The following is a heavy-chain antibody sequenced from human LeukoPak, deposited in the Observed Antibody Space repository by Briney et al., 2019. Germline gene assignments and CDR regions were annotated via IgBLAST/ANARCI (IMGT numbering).Heavy chain of an antibody. Sequence: ASVKVSCKASGYTFTSYYMHWVRQAPGQGLEWMGIINPSGGSTSYAQKFQGRVTMTRDTSTSTVYMELSSLRSEDTAVYYCAGTVEMANDALDIWGQGTMVTVSS. CDR2: INPSGGST. D-gene: IGHD5-24*01. CDR3: AGTVEMANDALDI. V-gene: IGHV1-46*01. CDR1: GYTFTSYY. J-gene: IGHJ3*02.